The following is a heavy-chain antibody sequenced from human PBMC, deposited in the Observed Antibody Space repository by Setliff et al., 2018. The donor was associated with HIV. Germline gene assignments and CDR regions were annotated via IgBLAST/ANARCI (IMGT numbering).Heavy chain of an antibody. CDR2: IYYSGST. CDR3: ARAAWDYYDTTLLGGSFDP. Sequence: PSETLSLTCSVSGGSISSGIYYWSWIRQLPGKGLEWIGYIYYSGSTYYNPSLKSRVAISLDTSKNHYSLNLTSVTAADTAVYYCARAAWDYYDTTLLGGSFDPWGQGTLVTVSS. J-gene: IGHJ5*02. CDR1: GGSISSGIYY. V-gene: IGHV4-31*03. D-gene: IGHD3-22*01.